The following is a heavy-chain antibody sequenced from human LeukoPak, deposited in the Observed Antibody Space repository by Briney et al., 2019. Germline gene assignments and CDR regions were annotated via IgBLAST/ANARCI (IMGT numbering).Heavy chain of an antibody. CDR2: ISSSSSYI. D-gene: IGHD3-22*01. V-gene: IGHV3-21*01. Sequence: GGSLRLSCAASGFTFSSYSMNWVRQAPGKGLEWVSSISSSSSYIYYADSVKGRFTISRDNAKNSLYLQMNSLRAEDTAVYYCARWLSSGYYVLDYWGQGILVTVSS. J-gene: IGHJ4*02. CDR3: ARWLSSGYYVLDY. CDR1: GFTFSSYS.